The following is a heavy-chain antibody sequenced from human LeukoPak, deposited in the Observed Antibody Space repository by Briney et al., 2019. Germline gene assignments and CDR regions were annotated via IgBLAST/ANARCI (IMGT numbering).Heavy chain of an antibody. CDR2: ISADGTST. CDR3: ATYHPNYYDSSGYYPYYYMDV. D-gene: IGHD3-22*01. CDR1: RFTSDDFG. Sequence: PGGSLRLSCATSRFTSDDFGIHWVRQAPGKGLEWVCFISADGTSTFYADSVRGRFTISRDNAKDSLYLQMNSLRAEDTAVYYCATYHPNYYDSSGYYPYYYMDVWGKGTTVTVSS. J-gene: IGHJ6*03. V-gene: IGHV3-43*02.